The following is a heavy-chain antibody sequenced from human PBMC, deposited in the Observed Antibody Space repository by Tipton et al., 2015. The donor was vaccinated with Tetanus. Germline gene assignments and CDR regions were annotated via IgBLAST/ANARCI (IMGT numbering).Heavy chain of an antibody. Sequence: SLRLSCAASGFTFSSYAMSWVRQAPGKGLEWVSAISGSGGSTYYADSVKGRFTISRDNSKNTLYLQMNSLRAGDTAVYYCAKSHGYCSGGSCYYYYGMDVWGQGTTVTVSS. J-gene: IGHJ6*02. V-gene: IGHV3-23*01. CDR1: GFTFSSYA. CDR3: AKSHGYCSGGSCYYYYGMDV. D-gene: IGHD2-15*01. CDR2: ISGSGGST.